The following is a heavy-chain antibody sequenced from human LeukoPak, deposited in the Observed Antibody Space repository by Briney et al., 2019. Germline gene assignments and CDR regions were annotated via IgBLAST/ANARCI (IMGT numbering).Heavy chain of an antibody. J-gene: IGHJ4*02. CDR3: ARILDSAWGELGY. CDR2: IRSDGSNK. CDR1: KFTFSSYG. Sequence: GGSLRLSCAASKFTFSSYGMHWVRQAPGKGLEWMAFIRSDGSNKYYADSVKSRFTISRDNSKNTLYLQMNSLRAEDTAVYYCARILDSAWGELGYWGQGTLVTVSS. V-gene: IGHV3-30*02. D-gene: IGHD6-19*01.